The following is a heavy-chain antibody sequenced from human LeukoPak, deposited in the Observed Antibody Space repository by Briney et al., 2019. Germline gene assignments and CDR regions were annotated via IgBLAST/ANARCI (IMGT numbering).Heavy chain of an antibody. CDR1: GFTFSSYA. CDR3: ANPPRGDSIWYSLYY. Sequence: GGSLRLSCAASGFTFSSYAMSWVRQAPGKGLEWVSAISGSGGSTYYADSVKGRFTISRDNSKNTLYLQMNSLRAEDTAVYYCANPPRGDSIWYSLYYWGQGTLDTVSS. D-gene: IGHD6-13*01. CDR2: ISGSGGST. J-gene: IGHJ4*02. V-gene: IGHV3-23*01.